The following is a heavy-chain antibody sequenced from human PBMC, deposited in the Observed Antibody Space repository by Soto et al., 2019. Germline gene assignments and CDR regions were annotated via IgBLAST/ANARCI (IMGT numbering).Heavy chain of an antibody. J-gene: IGHJ3*02. CDR3: ARDRGLASQNAFDI. CDR2: IIPILGIA. D-gene: IGHD3-10*01. Sequence: GASVKVSCKASGGTFSSYTISWVRQAPGQGLEWMGRIIPILGIANYAQKFQGRVTITADKSTSTAYMELSSLRSEDTAVYYCARDRGLASQNAFDIWGQGTMVTVSS. CDR1: GGTFSSYT. V-gene: IGHV1-69*04.